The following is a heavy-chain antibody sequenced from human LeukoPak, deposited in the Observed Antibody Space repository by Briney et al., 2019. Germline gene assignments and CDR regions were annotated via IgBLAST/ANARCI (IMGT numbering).Heavy chain of an antibody. CDR1: GYTFTSYA. D-gene: IGHD6-13*01. CDR2: ISYDGRNE. CDR3: AREGEGSSWPSLDH. J-gene: IGHJ4*02. Sequence: SCKASGYTFTSYALHWVRQAPGKGLEWVAVISYDGRNEYDADSVKGRFTISRDNSKNTVYLQMNSLKLDDTAIYYCAREGEGSSWPSLDHWGQGTLVTVSS. V-gene: IGHV3-30*04.